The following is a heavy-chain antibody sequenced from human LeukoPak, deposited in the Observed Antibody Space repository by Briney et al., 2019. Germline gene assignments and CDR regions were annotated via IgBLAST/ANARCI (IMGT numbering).Heavy chain of an antibody. V-gene: IGHV1-69*13. J-gene: IGHJ5*02. CDR1: GYTFTSYY. CDR2: IIPIFGTA. CDR3: ARSPDLGEYSGSYGRFDP. D-gene: IGHD1-26*01. Sequence: ASVKVSCKASGYTFTSYYMHWVRQAPGQGLEWMGGIIPIFGTANYAQKFQGRVTITADESTSTAYMELSSLRSEDTAVYYCARSPDLGEYSGSYGRFDPWGQGTLVTVSS.